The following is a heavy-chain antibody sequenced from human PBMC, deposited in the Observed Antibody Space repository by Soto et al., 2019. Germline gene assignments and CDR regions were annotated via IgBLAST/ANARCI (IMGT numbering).Heavy chain of an antibody. CDR3: ARSPDSSGYYPRWYYYGMDV. V-gene: IGHV4-34*01. CDR1: GGSFSGYY. Sequence: SETLSLTCAVYGGSFSGYYWSWIRQPPGKGLEWIGEINHSGSTNYNPSLKSRVTISVDTSKNQFSLKLSSVTAADTAVYYCARSPDSSGYYPRWYYYGMDVWGQGTTVTVSS. D-gene: IGHD3-22*01. J-gene: IGHJ6*02. CDR2: INHSGST.